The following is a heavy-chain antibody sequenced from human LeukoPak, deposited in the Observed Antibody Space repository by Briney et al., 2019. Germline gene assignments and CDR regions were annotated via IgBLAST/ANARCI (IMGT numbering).Heavy chain of an antibody. CDR1: GFTFDDYA. D-gene: IGHD6-13*01. V-gene: IGHV3-9*01. Sequence: GRSLRLSCAASGFTFDDYAMHWVRQAPGKGLEWVSGISWNSGSIGYADSVKGRFTISRDNAKNSLYLQMNSLRAEDTAVYYCARDHRQQLTHYYYYYMDVWGKGTTVTVSS. CDR3: ARDHRQQLTHYYYYYMDV. CDR2: ISWNSGSI. J-gene: IGHJ6*03.